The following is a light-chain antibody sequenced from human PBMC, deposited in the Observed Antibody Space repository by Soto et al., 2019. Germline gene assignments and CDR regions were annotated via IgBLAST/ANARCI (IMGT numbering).Light chain of an antibody. CDR3: QQFGNSPYT. V-gene: IGKV3-20*01. CDR1: QSVSSSY. J-gene: IGKJ2*01. CDR2: GAS. Sequence: EIVLTQSPGTLSLSPGERATRSCRASQSVSSSYLAWYQQKPGQAPRLLIYGASSRATGIPDRFSGSGSGTDFTLTISRLEPEDFAVYYCQQFGNSPYTFGQGTRLEIK.